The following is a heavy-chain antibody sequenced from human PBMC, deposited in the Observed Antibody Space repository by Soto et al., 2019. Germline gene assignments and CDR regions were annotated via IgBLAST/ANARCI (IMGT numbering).Heavy chain of an antibody. Sequence: QLQLQESGPGLVKPSETLSLTCTVSGGSISTSSYFWGWIRQPPGKGLEWIGRIYYRGSTYYNPSLMSRVTISVDTSKNQFSLKLSSVTAADTAVYYCARDYDSSGDYWGQGTLVTVSS. CDR2: IYYRGST. CDR1: GGSISTSSYF. V-gene: IGHV4-39*01. D-gene: IGHD3-22*01. CDR3: ARDYDSSGDY. J-gene: IGHJ4*02.